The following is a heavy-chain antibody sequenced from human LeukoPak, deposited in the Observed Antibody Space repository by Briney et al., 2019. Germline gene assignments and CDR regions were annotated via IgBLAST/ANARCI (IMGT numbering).Heavy chain of an antibody. CDR1: AFIFSGHW. D-gene: IGHD5-24*01. Sequence: PGGSLRLSCEGSAFIFSGHWMNWVRQTPGKGLEWVASIKEDGSERQYVDSVKGRFTISRDNSRNTLYLQMNNLRPEDTAVYFCAKDNNWLYYFDYWGHGTLVSVTS. J-gene: IGHJ4*01. CDR3: AKDNNWLYYFDY. CDR2: IKEDGSER. V-gene: IGHV3-7*01.